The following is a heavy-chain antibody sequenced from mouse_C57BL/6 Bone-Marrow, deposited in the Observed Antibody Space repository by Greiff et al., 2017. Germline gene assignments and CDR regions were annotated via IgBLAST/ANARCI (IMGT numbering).Heavy chain of an antibody. CDR3: ARGILRLAY. Sequence: VQLQQSGAELARPGASVKLSCKASGYTFTSYGMSWVKQRTGQGLEWIGEIYPRSGNTYYNEKFKGKATRTADKSSITAYMELRSLTSEDSAVYFCARGILRLAYWGQGTLVTVSA. V-gene: IGHV1-81*01. CDR2: IYPRSGNT. D-gene: IGHD1-1*01. J-gene: IGHJ3*01. CDR1: GYTFTSYG.